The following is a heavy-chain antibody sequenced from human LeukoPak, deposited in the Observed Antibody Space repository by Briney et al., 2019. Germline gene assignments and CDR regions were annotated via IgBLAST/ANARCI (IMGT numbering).Heavy chain of an antibody. J-gene: IGHJ4*02. CDR3: ARSDYGPLDY. Sequence: PSETLSLTCTVSGGSISSYYWSWIRQPPGKELEWIGYIYYSGSTNYNPSLKSRVTISVDTSKNQFSLKLSSVTAADTAVYYCARSDYGPLDYWGQGTLVTVFS. V-gene: IGHV4-59*01. D-gene: IGHD4/OR15-4a*01. CDR1: GGSISSYY. CDR2: IYYSGST.